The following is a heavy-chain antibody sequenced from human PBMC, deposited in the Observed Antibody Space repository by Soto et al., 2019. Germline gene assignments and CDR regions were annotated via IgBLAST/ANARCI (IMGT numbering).Heavy chain of an antibody. CDR1: GGTFSRYT. CDR2: IIPILDIP. V-gene: IGHV1-69*02. D-gene: IGHD2-8*02. J-gene: IGHJ6*02. Sequence: QVQLVQSGAEVKKPGSSVKVSCKASGGTFSRYTFTWVRQAPGQGLEWMGRIIPILDIPNYAQNFQGRVTITADKSTSTAYTELSRLTSEDTAVYYCASHFTGVLVLGTSPPGGDNYGWDVWGQGTTVTVSS. CDR3: ASHFTGVLVLGTSPPGGDNYGWDV.